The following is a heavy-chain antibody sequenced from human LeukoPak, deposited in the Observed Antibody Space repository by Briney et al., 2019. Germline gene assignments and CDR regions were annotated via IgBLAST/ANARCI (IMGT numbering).Heavy chain of an antibody. CDR3: AREATIFGVVTPDAFDI. J-gene: IGHJ3*02. D-gene: IGHD3-3*01. CDR1: GYTFTSYD. V-gene: IGHV1-8*01. CDR2: MNPNSGNT. Sequence: ASVKVSCKASGYTFTSYDINWVRQATGQGLEWMGWMNPNSGNTGYAQKFQGRVTMTRDTSTSTVYMELSSLRSEDTAVYYCAREATIFGVVTPDAFDIWGQGTMVTVSS.